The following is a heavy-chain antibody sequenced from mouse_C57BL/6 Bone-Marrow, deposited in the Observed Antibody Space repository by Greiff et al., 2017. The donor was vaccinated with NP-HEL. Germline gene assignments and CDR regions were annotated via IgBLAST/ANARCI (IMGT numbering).Heavy chain of an antibody. Sequence: EVQRVESGPGLAKPSQTLSLTCSVTGYSITSDYWNWIRKFPGNKLEYMGYISYSGSTYYNPSLKSRISITRDTSKNQYYLQLNSVTTEDTATYYCARSMATGESNPHYFDYWGQGTTLTVSS. J-gene: IGHJ2*01. V-gene: IGHV3-8*01. CDR3: ARSMATGESNPHYFDY. CDR1: GYSITSDY. D-gene: IGHD1-1*01. CDR2: ISYSGST.